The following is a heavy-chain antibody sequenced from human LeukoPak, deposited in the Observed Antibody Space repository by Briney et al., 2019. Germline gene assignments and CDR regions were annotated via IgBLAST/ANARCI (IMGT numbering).Heavy chain of an antibody. V-gene: IGHV3-48*04. CDR2: ISSSSSTI. J-gene: IGHJ4*02. D-gene: IGHD3-22*01. Sequence: GGTLRLSCAASGFTFSSYSMNWVRQAPGKGLEWVSYISSSSSTIYYADSVKGRFTISRDNAKNSLYLQMNSLRAEDTAVYYCASYDYDSSGYYGYWGQGTLVTVSS. CDR1: GFTFSSYS. CDR3: ASYDYDSSGYYGY.